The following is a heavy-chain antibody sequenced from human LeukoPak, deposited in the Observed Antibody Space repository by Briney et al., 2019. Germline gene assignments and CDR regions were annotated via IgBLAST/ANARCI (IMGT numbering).Heavy chain of an antibody. J-gene: IGHJ4*02. CDR2: ISAYNGNT. CDR1: GYTLTELS. V-gene: IGHV1-18*01. Sequence: GASVKVSCKVSGYTLTELSMHWVRQAPGQGLEWMGWISAYNGNTNYAQKLQGRVTMTTDTSTSTAYMELRSLRSDDTAVYYCARFVDPRWDCYVDFFGQGTLVTVSS. D-gene: IGHD1-26*01. CDR3: ARFVDPRWDCYVDF.